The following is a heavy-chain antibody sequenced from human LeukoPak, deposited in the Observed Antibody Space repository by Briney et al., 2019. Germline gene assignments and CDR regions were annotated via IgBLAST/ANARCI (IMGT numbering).Heavy chain of an antibody. CDR3: AIDILTGYYGAYFDY. Sequence: GRSLRLSCAASGFTFDDYAMHWVRQAPGKGLEWVSGISWNSGSIGYADSVKGRFTISRDNSKNTLYLQMNSLRAEDTALYYCAIDILTGYYGAYFDYWGQGTLVTVSS. CDR2: ISWNSGSI. CDR1: GFTFDDYA. D-gene: IGHD3-9*01. J-gene: IGHJ4*02. V-gene: IGHV3-9*01.